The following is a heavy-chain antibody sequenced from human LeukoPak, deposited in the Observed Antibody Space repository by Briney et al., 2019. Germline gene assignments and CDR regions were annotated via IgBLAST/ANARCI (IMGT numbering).Heavy chain of an antibody. J-gene: IGHJ4*02. D-gene: IGHD3-10*01. Sequence: GASVKVSCKASGYTFTSYGISWVRQAPGQGLEWIGWISAYNGNTNYAQKLQGRVTMTTDTSTSTAYMELRSLRSDDTAVYYCARGDGLLWFGELFDYWGQGTLVTVSS. CDR1: GYTFTSYG. CDR2: ISAYNGNT. CDR3: ARGDGLLWFGELFDY. V-gene: IGHV1-18*01.